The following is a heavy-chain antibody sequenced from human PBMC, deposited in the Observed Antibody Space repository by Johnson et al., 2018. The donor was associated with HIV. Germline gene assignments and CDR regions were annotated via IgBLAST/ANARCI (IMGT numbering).Heavy chain of an antibody. V-gene: IGHV3-30*04. J-gene: IGHJ3*02. CDR3: ARDRGYYDSSCGEAFDI. D-gene: IGHD3-22*01. CDR1: GFGFSSYA. Sequence: QVLLVESGGGVVQPGRSLRASCAASGFGFSSYAMHWVRQAPGKGLEWVAIMSYDGSNKYYADSVKGRFTISRDNSKNTLYLQMNSLRAEDTAVYYCARDRGYYDSSCGEAFDIWGQGTIVTVSS. CDR2: MSYDGSNK.